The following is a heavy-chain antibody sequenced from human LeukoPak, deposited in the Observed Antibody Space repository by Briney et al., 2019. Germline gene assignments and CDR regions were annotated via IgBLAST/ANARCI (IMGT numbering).Heavy chain of an antibody. J-gene: IGHJ4*02. V-gene: IGHV3-48*01. Sequence: GGSLRLSCAASGFTFSSYSMNWVRQAPGKGLEWVSSISSSSSPIYYADSVKGRFTISRDNAKNSLYLQMNSLRADDTAVYYCARDRSSGSYYLYYFDYWGQGTLVTVSS. D-gene: IGHD1-26*01. CDR1: GFTFSSYS. CDR2: ISSSSSPI. CDR3: ARDRSSGSYYLYYFDY.